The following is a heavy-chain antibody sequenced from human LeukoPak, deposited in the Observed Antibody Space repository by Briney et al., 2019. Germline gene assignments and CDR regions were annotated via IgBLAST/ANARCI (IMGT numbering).Heavy chain of an antibody. V-gene: IGHV4-61*01. CDR2: IYYSGST. J-gene: IGHJ5*02. CDR1: GGSVSSGSYY. Sequence: PSETLSLTCTVSGGSVSSGSYYWSWIRQPPGKGLEWIGYIYYSGSTNYNPSLKSRVTISVDTSKNQFSLKLSSVTAADTAVYYCAREGSSSWGFDPWGLGTLVTVSS. D-gene: IGHD6-13*01. CDR3: AREGSSSWGFDP.